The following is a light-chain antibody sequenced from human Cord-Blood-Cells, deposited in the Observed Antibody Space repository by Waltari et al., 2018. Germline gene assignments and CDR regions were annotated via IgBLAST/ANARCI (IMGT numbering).Light chain of an antibody. CDR2: EVS. J-gene: IGLJ2*01. CDR1: SSDVGRYNL. Sequence: QSALTQPASVSGSPGQSITISCTGTSSDVGRYNLVSWYQPPPGKAPKLMIYEVSKRPSGVSNRFSGSKSGNTASLTISGLQAEDEADYYCCSYAGSSTLVFGGGTKLTVL. V-gene: IGLV2-23*02. CDR3: CSYAGSSTLV.